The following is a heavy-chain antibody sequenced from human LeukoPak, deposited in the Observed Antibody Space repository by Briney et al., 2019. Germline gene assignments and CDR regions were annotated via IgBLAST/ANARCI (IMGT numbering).Heavy chain of an antibody. CDR2: MNPNSGNT. V-gene: IGHV1-8*01. D-gene: IGHD4-17*01. CDR1: GYTFTSYD. CDR3: AARNDYDPGWFDP. Sequence: ASVKVSCKASGYTFTSYDINWVRQATGQGLEWMGWMNPNSGNTGYAQKFQGRVTMTRNTSISTAYMELSSLRSEDTAVYYCAARNDYDPGWFDPWGQGTLVTVSS. J-gene: IGHJ5*02.